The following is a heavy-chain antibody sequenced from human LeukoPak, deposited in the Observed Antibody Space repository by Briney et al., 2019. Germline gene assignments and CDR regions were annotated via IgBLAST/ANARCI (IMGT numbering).Heavy chain of an antibody. J-gene: IGHJ4*02. CDR3: ARHSGAGTGFVY. V-gene: IGHV4-59*08. CDR1: GDSINSYY. Sequence: SETLSLTCSVSGDSINSYYWGWIRQPPGKGLEWIGYIYYSGSTNYNPSLKSRLTISIDTSKNQFSLKLSSVTAADTAVYYCARHSGAGTGFVYWGQGTLVTVSS. CDR2: IYYSGST. D-gene: IGHD6-19*01.